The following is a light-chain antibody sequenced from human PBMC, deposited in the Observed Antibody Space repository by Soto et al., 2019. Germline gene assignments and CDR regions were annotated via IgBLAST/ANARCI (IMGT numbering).Light chain of an antibody. CDR1: QSVASN. V-gene: IGKV3-15*01. J-gene: IGKJ5*01. Sequence: EIVMTQSPASLSVSPGESVTLSCRASQSVASNLAWYQQKPGQAPRHLIYGTSTRATGGTARFSGSGSGTDFTLIISSLPAADFAIYHCQHYNNWPITFGQGTRLDIK. CDR3: QHYNNWPIT. CDR2: GTS.